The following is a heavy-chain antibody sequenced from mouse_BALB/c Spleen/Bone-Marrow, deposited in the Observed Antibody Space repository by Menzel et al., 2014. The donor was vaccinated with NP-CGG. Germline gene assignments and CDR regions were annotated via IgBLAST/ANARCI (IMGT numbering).Heavy chain of an antibody. V-gene: IGHV1-15*01. CDR3: ANWGYYAMDY. CDR1: GYTFTDYE. CDR2: LDPETGGT. J-gene: IGHJ4*01. D-gene: IGHD4-1*01. Sequence: QVQLQQSGAELVRPGASVTLSCKASGYTFTDYEMHWVKQTPVHGLEWIGTLDPETGGTAYNQKFKDMATLTADKSSTTAYMELRSLTSEDSAVYYGANWGYYAMDYWGQGISVTVSS.